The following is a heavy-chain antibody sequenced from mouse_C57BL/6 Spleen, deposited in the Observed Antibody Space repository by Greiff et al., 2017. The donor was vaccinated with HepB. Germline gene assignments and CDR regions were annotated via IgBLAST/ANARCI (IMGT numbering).Heavy chain of an antibody. Sequence: EVMLVESGGGLVKPGGSLKLSCAASGFTFSSYAMSWVRQTPEKRLEWVATISDGGSYTYYPDNVKGRFTISRDNAKNNLYLQMSHLKSEDTAMYYGATLGRGYFDVWGTGTTVTVSS. J-gene: IGHJ1*03. CDR3: ATLGRGYFDV. D-gene: IGHD4-1*01. V-gene: IGHV5-4*03. CDR2: ISDGGSYT. CDR1: GFTFSSYA.